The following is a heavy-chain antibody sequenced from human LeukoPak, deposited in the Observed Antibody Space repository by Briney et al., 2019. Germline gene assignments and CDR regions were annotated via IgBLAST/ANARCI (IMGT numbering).Heavy chain of an antibody. J-gene: IGHJ4*02. D-gene: IGHD2-2*02. CDR2: IIPIFGTA. Sequence: ASVKVSCKASGGTFSSYAISWVRQAPGQGLEWMGGIIPIFGTANYAQKFQGRVTITADESTSTAYMELSSLRSEDTAVYYCARAPPILRCSSTSCYRYYFDYWGQGTLVAVSS. V-gene: IGHV1-69*13. CDR3: ARAPPILRCSSTSCYRYYFDY. CDR1: GGTFSSYA.